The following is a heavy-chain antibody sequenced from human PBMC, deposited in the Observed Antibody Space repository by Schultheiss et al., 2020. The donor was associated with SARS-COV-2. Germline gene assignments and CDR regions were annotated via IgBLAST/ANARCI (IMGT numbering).Heavy chain of an antibody. CDR2: IRDNVRGYTT. D-gene: IGHD4/OR15-4a*01. Sequence: GGSLRLSCAASGFTFSNAAMHWVRQAPGKGLEWVGRIRDNVRGYTTEYAASVRGRFTVSRDDSKNSLYLQMNSLKTDDTAVYHCVRRARGDYVDHWGQGTLVTVSS. J-gene: IGHJ4*02. CDR1: GFTFSNAA. CDR3: VRRARGDYVDH. V-gene: IGHV3-72*01.